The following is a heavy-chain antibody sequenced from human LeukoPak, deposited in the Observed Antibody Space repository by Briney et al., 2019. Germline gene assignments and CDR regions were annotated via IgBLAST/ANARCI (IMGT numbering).Heavy chain of an antibody. CDR3: ARDNKYAFDN. D-gene: IGHD1/OR15-1a*01. V-gene: IGHV3-48*01. J-gene: IGHJ4*02. CDR1: GFMFSDYS. Sequence: GGSLRLSCAASGFMFSDYSMNWVRQAPGKGLEWISYIGIDSGNTNYADSVKGRFTISGDKAKNSLYLQMNSLRVEDTAVYYCARDNKYAFDNWGQGTLVTVSS. CDR2: IGIDSGNT.